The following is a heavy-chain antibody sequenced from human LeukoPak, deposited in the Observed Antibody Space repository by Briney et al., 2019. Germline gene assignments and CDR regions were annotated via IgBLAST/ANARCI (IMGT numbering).Heavy chain of an antibody. CDR2: FDPEDGET. D-gene: IGHD3-3*01. Sequence: ASVKVSCKVSGYTLTELSMHWVRQAPGKGLEWMGGFDPEDGETIYAQKFQGRVTMTEDTSTDTAYMELSSLGSEDTAVYYCATISDFWSKPHDAFDIWGQGTMVTVSS. J-gene: IGHJ3*02. V-gene: IGHV1-24*01. CDR3: ATISDFWSKPHDAFDI. CDR1: GYTLTELS.